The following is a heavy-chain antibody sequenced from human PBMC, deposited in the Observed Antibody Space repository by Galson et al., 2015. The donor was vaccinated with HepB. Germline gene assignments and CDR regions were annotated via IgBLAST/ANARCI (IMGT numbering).Heavy chain of an antibody. CDR2: IYPGDSYT. D-gene: IGHD3-22*01. Sequence: QSGAEVKKPGESLKISCKGSGYSFTSYWIGWVRQMPGKGLEWMGIIYPGDSYTNYSPSFQGHVTISADKSISTAYLQWSSLKASDTAMYYCARHAPYYYDSSGYTDAFDIWGQGTMVTVSS. V-gene: IGHV5-51*01. CDR1: GYSFTSYW. CDR3: ARHAPYYYDSSGYTDAFDI. J-gene: IGHJ3*02.